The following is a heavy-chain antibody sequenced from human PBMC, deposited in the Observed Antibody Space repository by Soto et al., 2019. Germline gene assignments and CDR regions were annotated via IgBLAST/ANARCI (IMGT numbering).Heavy chain of an antibody. CDR2: ISPRSGGT. CDR1: GYTFINYY. V-gene: IGHV1-2*02. D-gene: IGHD3-9*01. J-gene: IGHJ4*02. CDR3: ARPPGYISDWYYFDL. Sequence: SVRVSCKASGYTFINYYMHWGCQGPGQGFEWMGRISPRSGGTNYSQKFQGRVSMTWDTSLKTAYMELSSLMSEDTAVYYCARPPGYISDWYYFDLWGQGTQVTVSS.